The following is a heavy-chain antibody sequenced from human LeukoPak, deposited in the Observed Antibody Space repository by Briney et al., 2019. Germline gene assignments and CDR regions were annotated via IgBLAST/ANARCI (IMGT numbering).Heavy chain of an antibody. Sequence: SETLSLTCTVSGGSISSYYWSWIRQPAGKGLEWIGRIYTSGSTNYNPSLKSRVTMSVDTPKNQFSLKLSSVTAADTAVYYCAREATYYYVSGERYYGMDVWGQGTTVTVSS. D-gene: IGHD3-10*01. V-gene: IGHV4-4*07. J-gene: IGHJ6*02. CDR3: AREATYYYVSGERYYGMDV. CDR1: GGSISSYY. CDR2: IYTSGST.